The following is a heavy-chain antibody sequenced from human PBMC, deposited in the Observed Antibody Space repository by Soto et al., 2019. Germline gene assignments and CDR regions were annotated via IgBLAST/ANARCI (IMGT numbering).Heavy chain of an antibody. D-gene: IGHD6-25*01. Sequence: SVKVSCKASGGTFSSYAISWVGQAPGQGLDWMGGMIPSFGTANYAQKFRGRITMTRNASTSTAYLELSSLRSDDSAVYFCARRKERSGPYYLDLWGQGTQVTVSS. CDR2: MIPSFGTA. CDR1: GGTFSSYA. CDR3: ARRKERSGPYYLDL. J-gene: IGHJ4*02. V-gene: IGHV1-69*05.